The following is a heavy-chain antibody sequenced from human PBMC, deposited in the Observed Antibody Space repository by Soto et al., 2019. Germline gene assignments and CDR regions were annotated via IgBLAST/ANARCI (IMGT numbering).Heavy chain of an antibody. CDR3: ARDSGRYFDWPQVGYFDY. J-gene: IGHJ4*02. V-gene: IGHV3-30-3*01. CDR2: ISYDGSNK. D-gene: IGHD3-9*01. Sequence: GGSLRLSCAASGFTFSSYAMHWVRQAPGKGLEWVAVISYDGSNKYYADSVKGRFTISRDDSKNTLCLQMNSLRAEDTAVYYCARDSGRYFDWPQVGYFDYWGQGTQVTVSS. CDR1: GFTFSSYA.